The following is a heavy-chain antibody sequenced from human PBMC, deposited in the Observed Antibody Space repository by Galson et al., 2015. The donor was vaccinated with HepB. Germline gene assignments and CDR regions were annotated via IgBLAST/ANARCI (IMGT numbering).Heavy chain of an antibody. CDR2: IYSGGST. CDR3: ASNYDSITIFGDPDQGYYYYYYMDV. D-gene: IGHD3-3*01. V-gene: IGHV3-66*01. Sequence: SLRLSCAASGFTVSSNYMSWVRQAPGKGLEWVSVIYSGGSTYYADSVKGRFTISRDNSKNTLYLQMNSLRAEDTAVYYCASNYDSITIFGDPDQGYYYYYYMDVWGKGTTVTVSS. J-gene: IGHJ6*03. CDR1: GFTVSSNY.